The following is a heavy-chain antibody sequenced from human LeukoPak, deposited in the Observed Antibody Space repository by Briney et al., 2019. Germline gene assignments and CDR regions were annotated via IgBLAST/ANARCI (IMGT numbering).Heavy chain of an antibody. CDR2: INSNGGST. J-gene: IGHJ4*02. CDR3: ARAEIGSGWYLLSEYYFDY. CDR1: GFTFSSYA. V-gene: IGHV3-64*01. Sequence: GGSLRLSCVASGFTFSSYAMHWVRQTPGKGLEYVSGINSNGGSTHYANSVKGRFTISRDNSKNTLYLQMGSLRAEDMAVYYCARAEIGSGWYLLSEYYFDYWGQGTLVTVSS. D-gene: IGHD6-19*01.